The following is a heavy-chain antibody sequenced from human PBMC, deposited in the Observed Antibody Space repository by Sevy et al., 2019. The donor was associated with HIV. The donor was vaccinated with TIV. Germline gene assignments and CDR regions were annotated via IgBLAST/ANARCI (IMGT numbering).Heavy chain of an antibody. J-gene: IGHJ6*02. D-gene: IGHD2-2*01. CDR3: AKVDVVVPVADYGLDV. CDR1: GFTFSNYA. V-gene: IGHV3-23*01. CDR2: ISRSGSST. Sequence: GGSLRLSCAASGFTFSNYAMSWVRQAPGKGLERVSSISRSGSSTDYADSVKGRFTISRDNSMNTLYLQMNSLRAEDTAVYYCAKVDVVVPVADYGLDVWRQGTTVTVSS.